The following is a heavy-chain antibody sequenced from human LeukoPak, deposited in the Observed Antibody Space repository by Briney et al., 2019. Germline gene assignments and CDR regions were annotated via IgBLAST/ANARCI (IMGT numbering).Heavy chain of an antibody. D-gene: IGHD1-26*01. J-gene: IGHJ4*02. V-gene: IGHV1-2*02. CDR2: INPNSGGT. CDR1: GYTFTGYY. Sequence: ASVKVSCKASGYTFTGYYMHWVRQAPGQGLEWMGWINPNSGGTNYAQKFQGRVTMTRDTSISTAYMELSRLRSDDTAAYYCARESWELRNFDYWGQGTLVTVSS. CDR3: ARESWELRNFDY.